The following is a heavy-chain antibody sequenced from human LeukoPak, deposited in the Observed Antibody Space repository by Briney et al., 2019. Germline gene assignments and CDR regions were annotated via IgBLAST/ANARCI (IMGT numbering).Heavy chain of an antibody. V-gene: IGHV3-74*01. CDR3: AREEEDYDSSGYYSYYYYGMDV. CDR2: INSNGGGT. D-gene: IGHD3-22*01. Sequence: GGSLRLSCAASGFTFSSYWMHWVRQAPGKGLVWVSRINSNGGGTTYADSVKGRFTISRDNAKNTLYLQMNSLRAEDTAVYYCAREEEDYDSSGYYSYYYYGMDVWGQGTTVTVSS. J-gene: IGHJ6*02. CDR1: GFTFSSYW.